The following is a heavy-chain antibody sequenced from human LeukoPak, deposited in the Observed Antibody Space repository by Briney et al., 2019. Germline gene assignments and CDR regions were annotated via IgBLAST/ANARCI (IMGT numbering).Heavy chain of an antibody. CDR3: ARIGRLAFDY. CDR1: GGSISSYY. Sequence: RASETLSLTCTVSGGSISSYYWSWIRQPAGKGLEWIGRIYTSGSTNYNPSLKSRVTMSVDTSKNLFSLRLSSVTAADTAVYYCARIGRLAFDYWGQGTLVSVSS. V-gene: IGHV4-4*07. CDR2: IYTSGST. D-gene: IGHD6-19*01. J-gene: IGHJ4*02.